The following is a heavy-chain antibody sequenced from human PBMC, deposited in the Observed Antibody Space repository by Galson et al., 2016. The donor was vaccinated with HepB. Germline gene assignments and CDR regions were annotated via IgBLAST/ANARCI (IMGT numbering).Heavy chain of an antibody. J-gene: IGHJ3*01. CDR3: AGQHRSSAYNVGDL. Sequence: QSGAAVKKPGESLRISCRGSGYRFTNSWSSWVRQMPGIGLAWMGRIDPTDSYSHYTPSFPGYVTISADKSTSTAHLQWSSLRASDTAMYYCAGQHRSSAYNVGDLWGQGTMVTVSS. V-gene: IGHV5-10-1*01. CDR2: IDPTDSYS. D-gene: IGHD3-22*01. CDR1: GYRFTNSW.